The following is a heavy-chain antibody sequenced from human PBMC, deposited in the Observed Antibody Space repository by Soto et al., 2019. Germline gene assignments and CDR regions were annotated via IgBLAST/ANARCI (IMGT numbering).Heavy chain of an antibody. D-gene: IGHD1-26*01. J-gene: IGHJ4*02. CDR3: ASGGAGSGPFTWELPDH. V-gene: IGHV1-45*02. CDR1: GNTFTYRY. CDR2: INPFSGDV. Sequence: QMQLVQSGAEVKKTGSTVTVSCKALGNTFTYRYLHWVRQAPGQALEWMGWINPFSGDVHYAQKFHERDNITRDRSINTAYMRMSSLRSEDTAMYYCASGGAGSGPFTWELPDHWGQGTLVTVSS.